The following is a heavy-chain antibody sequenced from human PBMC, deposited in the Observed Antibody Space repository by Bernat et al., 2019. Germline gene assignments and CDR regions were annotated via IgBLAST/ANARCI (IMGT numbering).Heavy chain of an antibody. J-gene: IGHJ6*02. D-gene: IGHD1-26*01. CDR3: TRHGTSTYYYYYGMDV. CDR2: IRSKANSYAT. V-gene: IGHV3-73*01. CDR1: GFTFSGSA. Sequence: EVQLVESGGGLVQPGGSLKLSCAASGFTFSGSAMHWVRQASGKGLEWVGRIRSKANSYATAYAASVKGRFTISVDNSKNTSYLQMNSLKTEDTAVYYCTRHGTSTYYYYYGMDVWGQGTTVTVSS.